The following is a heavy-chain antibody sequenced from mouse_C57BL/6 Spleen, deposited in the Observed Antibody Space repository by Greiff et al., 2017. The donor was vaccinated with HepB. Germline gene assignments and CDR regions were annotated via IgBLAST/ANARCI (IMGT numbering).Heavy chain of an antibody. Sequence: EVQLQQSGPGMVKPSQSLSLTCTVTGYSITSGYDWHWIRHFPGNKLEWMGYISYSGSTNYNPSLKSRISITHDTSKNHFFLKLNSVTTEDTATYYCARGGYYGSSYDYWGQGTTLTVSS. CDR1: GYSITSGYD. CDR2: ISYSGST. V-gene: IGHV3-1*01. J-gene: IGHJ2*01. D-gene: IGHD1-1*01. CDR3: ARGGYYGSSYDY.